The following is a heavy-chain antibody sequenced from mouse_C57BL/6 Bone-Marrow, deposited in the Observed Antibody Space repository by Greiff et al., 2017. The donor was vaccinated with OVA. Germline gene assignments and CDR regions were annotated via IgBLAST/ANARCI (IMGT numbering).Heavy chain of an antibody. V-gene: IGHV5-9-1*02. CDR3: TRLLDAMDY. J-gene: IGHJ4*01. CDR2: ISSGSVYI. D-gene: IGHD2-1*01. CDR1: GFTFSSYA. Sequence: EVKVVESGEGLVKPGGSLKLSCAASGFTFSSYAMSWVRQTPEKRLEWVAYISSGSVYIYYADTVKGRFTISRDNARNTLYLQMSSLKSEDTAMYYCTRLLDAMDYWGQGTSVTVSS.